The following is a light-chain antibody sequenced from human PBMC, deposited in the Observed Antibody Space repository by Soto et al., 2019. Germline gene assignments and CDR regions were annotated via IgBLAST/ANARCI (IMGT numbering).Light chain of an antibody. V-gene: IGLV2-23*01. CDR2: EGS. CDR3: CSYAGSSTYV. J-gene: IGLJ1*01. CDR1: SSDVGSYNL. Sequence: QSVLTQPASVSGSPGQSITISCTGTSSDVGSYNLVSWYQQHPGKAPKLMIYEGSKRPSGVSNRFSGSKSDNTASLTISGLQAEDEADYYCCSYAGSSTYVFGTETKVTVL.